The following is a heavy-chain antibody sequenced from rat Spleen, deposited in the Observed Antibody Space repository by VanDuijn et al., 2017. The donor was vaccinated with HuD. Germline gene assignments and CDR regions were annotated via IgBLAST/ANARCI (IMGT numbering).Heavy chain of an antibody. J-gene: IGHJ1*01. CDR2: SDPVNGRT. CDR1: GYTFSRYD. Sequence: QVQLQQSGAELAKPGSSVKISCKASGYTFSRYDISWIKQTTGQGLEYIGYSDPVNGRTYYNEKFKGKATQTVDKSSSTALMQLSSLTPEDTAVYYCARGQWPDYWGPGTMVTVSS. D-gene: IGHD1-1*01. CDR3: ARGQWPDY. V-gene: IGHV1-57*01.